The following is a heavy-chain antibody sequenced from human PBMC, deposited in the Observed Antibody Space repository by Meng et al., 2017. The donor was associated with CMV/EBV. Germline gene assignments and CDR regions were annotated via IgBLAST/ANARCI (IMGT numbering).Heavy chain of an antibody. J-gene: IGHJ5*02. CDR2: ISAYNGNT. D-gene: IGHD6-6*01. CDR3: ARDLIAVRPGWFDP. Sequence: KASGYTFTTYGISWVRQAPGQGLEWMGWISAYNGNTNYAQRIQGRVTMTTDTSRSTAYMELRSLRYDDTAVYYCARDLIAVRPGWFDPWGRGTLVTVSS. CDR1: GYTFTTYG. V-gene: IGHV1-18*01.